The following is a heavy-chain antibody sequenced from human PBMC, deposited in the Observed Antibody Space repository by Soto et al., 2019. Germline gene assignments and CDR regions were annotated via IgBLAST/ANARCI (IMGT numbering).Heavy chain of an antibody. CDR2: ISAGSSYI. CDR1: GFTFSSYN. J-gene: IGHJ6*02. Sequence: EVQLVESGGGLVKPGGSLRLSCAASGFTFSSYNMNWVRQAPGTGLEWVSSISAGSSYIYYAESVKGRFTISRDNAKNSLYLQMNSLRAEDTAVYYCARDLRTWRSYGMDVWGQGTTVTVSS. CDR3: ARDLRTWRSYGMDV. V-gene: IGHV3-21*01. D-gene: IGHD3-3*01.